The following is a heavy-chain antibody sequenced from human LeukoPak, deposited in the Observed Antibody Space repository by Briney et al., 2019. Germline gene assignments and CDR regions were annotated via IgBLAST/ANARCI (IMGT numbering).Heavy chain of an antibody. J-gene: IGHJ4*02. V-gene: IGHV3-7*01. Sequence: PGGSLRLSCAASGFTFSSYWMSWVRQAPGKGLEWVANIKQGGSEKYYVDSVKGRFTISRGNAKNSLYLQMNSLRAEDTAVYYCARTALGPDYYFDYWGQGTLVTVSS. CDR1: GFTFSSYW. CDR2: IKQGGSEK. D-gene: IGHD5-18*01. CDR3: ARTALGPDYYFDY.